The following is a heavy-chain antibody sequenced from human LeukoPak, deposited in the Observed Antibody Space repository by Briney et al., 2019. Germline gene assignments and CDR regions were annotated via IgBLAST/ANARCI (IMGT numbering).Heavy chain of an antibody. CDR1: GFTFSSYG. Sequence: PGGSLRLSCAASGFTFSSYGMHWVRQAPGKGLEWVAVISYDGSNKYYADSVKGRFTISRDNSKNTLYLQMNSLRDEDTAVYYCAKDVRRYYDSSGPLDYWGQGTLVTVSS. CDR2: ISYDGSNK. D-gene: IGHD3-22*01. V-gene: IGHV3-30*18. J-gene: IGHJ4*02. CDR3: AKDVRRYYDSSGPLDY.